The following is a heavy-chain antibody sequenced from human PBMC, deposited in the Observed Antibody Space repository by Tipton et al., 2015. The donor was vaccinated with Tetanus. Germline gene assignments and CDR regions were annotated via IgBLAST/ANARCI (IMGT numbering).Heavy chain of an antibody. D-gene: IGHD2-21*01. CDR1: GYTFTGYY. V-gene: IGHV1-2*02. CDR2: IEPNSGGT. CDR3: AGERGDYPCAGMAG. Sequence: QLVQSGAEVKKPGASVKVSCKASGYTFTGYYIYWVRQAPGQGLEWRGWIEPNSGGTVYAQKFQGRGTMTKDTSISTAYMERRGPRCEATAGYYCAGERGDYPCAGMAGWGPGTAVTVSS. J-gene: IGHJ6*01.